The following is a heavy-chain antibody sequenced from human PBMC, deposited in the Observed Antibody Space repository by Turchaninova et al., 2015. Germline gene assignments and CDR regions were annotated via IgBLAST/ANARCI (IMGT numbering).Heavy chain of an antibody. CDR1: GGSFSGYY. D-gene: IGHD2-2*01. V-gene: IGHV4-34*01. J-gene: IGHJ4*02. CDR3: AREDCSSSICYPLDY. CDR2: INHSGST. Sequence: QVQLQQWGAGLLKPSETLSLTCAIYGGSFSGYYWSWIRQPPGKGLEWIGEINHSGSTNYNPSLKSRVTSSVDTSKNQFSLKLSSVTAADTAVYYCAREDCSSSICYPLDYWGQGTLVTVSS.